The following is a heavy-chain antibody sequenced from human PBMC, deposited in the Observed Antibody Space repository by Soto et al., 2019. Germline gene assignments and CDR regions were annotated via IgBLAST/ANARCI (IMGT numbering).Heavy chain of an antibody. CDR1: GYTFTSYG. D-gene: IGHD2-2*02. Sequence: ASVKVSCKASGYTFTSYGISWARQAPGQGLEWMGWISAYNGNTNYAQKLQGRVTMTTDTSTSTAYMELRSLRSDDTAVYYCARDIVVVPAAIGTNWFDPWGQGTLVTVSS. J-gene: IGHJ5*02. CDR3: ARDIVVVPAAIGTNWFDP. V-gene: IGHV1-18*01. CDR2: ISAYNGNT.